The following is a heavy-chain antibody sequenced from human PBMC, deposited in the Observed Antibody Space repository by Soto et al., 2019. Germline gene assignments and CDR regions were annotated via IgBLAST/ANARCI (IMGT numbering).Heavy chain of an antibody. D-gene: IGHD5-18*01. CDR2: IIPIFGTA. J-gene: IGHJ3*02. CDR3: ARGASADTAIKVSAFDI. CDR1: GGTFSSCA. Sequence: SVKVSCKASGGTFSSCAISWVRQAPGQGLEWMGGIIPIFGTANYAQKFQGRVTITADKSTSTAYMELSRLRSDDTDVYYCARGASADTAIKVSAFDIWGQGTMVTVSS. V-gene: IGHV1-69*06.